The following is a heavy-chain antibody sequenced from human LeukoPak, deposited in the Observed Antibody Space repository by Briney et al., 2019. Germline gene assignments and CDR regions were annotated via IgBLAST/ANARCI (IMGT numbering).Heavy chain of an antibody. CDR3: ATLGITMVRGGENAFDI. V-gene: IGHV1-24*01. CDR2: FDPEDGET. CDR1: GYTLTELS. J-gene: IGHJ3*02. Sequence: GASVKVSCKVSGYTLTELSMHWVRQAPGKGLEWMGGFDPEDGETIYAQKFQGRVTMTEDTSTDTAYMELSSLRSEDTAVYYCATLGITMVRGGENAFDIWGQGTMVTVSS. D-gene: IGHD3-10*01.